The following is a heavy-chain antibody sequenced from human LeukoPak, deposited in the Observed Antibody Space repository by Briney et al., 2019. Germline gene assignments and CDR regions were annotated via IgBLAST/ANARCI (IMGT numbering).Heavy chain of an antibody. D-gene: IGHD2-2*01. CDR1: GFTFSSYA. V-gene: IGHV3-23*01. Sequence: GGSLRLSCAASGFTFSSYAMSWVRQAPGKGLEWVSAISGSGGSTYYADSVKGRFTISRDNSKNTLYLQMNSLRAEDTAVYYCARAFPRYCSSTSCYFDYWGQGTLVTVSS. J-gene: IGHJ4*02. CDR2: ISGSGGST. CDR3: ARAFPRYCSSTSCYFDY.